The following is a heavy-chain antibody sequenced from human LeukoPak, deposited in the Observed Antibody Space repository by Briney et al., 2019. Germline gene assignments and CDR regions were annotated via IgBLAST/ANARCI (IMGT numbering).Heavy chain of an antibody. CDR1: GGSISSYY. CDR2: IYYSGST. Sequence: SETLSLTCTVSGGSISSYYWSWIRQPPGKGLEWIGYIYYSGSTNYNPSLKSRVTISLDTSKNQFPLKLSSVTAADTAVYYCARRRGSSWSMKSSLIDYWGQGTLVTVSS. D-gene: IGHD6-13*01. V-gene: IGHV4-59*08. J-gene: IGHJ4*02. CDR3: ARRRGSSWSMKSSLIDY.